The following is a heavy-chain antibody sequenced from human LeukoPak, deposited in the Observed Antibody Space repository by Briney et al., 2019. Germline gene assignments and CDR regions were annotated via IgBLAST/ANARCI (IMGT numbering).Heavy chain of an antibody. CDR3: ARGRGTNYYDFWSGLPYYFDY. V-gene: IGHV1-18*01. Sequence: ASVKVSCKASGNTFTSFVITWGRQPPGQGLEWWGWISPYNGNTNYAQKLQGRVTMTTDTSTSTAYMELSSLRSEDTAVYYCARGRGTNYYDFWSGLPYYFDYWGQGTLVTVSS. CDR1: GNTFTSFV. D-gene: IGHD3-3*01. J-gene: IGHJ4*02. CDR2: ISPYNGNT.